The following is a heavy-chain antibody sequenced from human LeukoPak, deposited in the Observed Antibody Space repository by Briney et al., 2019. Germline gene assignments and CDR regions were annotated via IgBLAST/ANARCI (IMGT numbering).Heavy chain of an antibody. CDR3: ASDREYYYGSGSFDY. J-gene: IGHJ4*02. D-gene: IGHD3-10*01. CDR1: GLTFGGQW. Sequence: GESLRLSCVASGLTFGGQWLNWVRQAPGQGLEWVANIKHDGREKYYVDSVKGRFTISRDDGQNSLSLHMNTVRAEDTAVYYCASDREYYYGSGSFDYWGQGTLVTVSS. CDR2: IKHDGREK. V-gene: IGHV3-7*01.